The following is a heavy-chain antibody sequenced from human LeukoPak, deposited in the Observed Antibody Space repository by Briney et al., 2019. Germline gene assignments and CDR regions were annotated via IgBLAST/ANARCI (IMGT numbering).Heavy chain of an antibody. J-gene: IGHJ4*02. CDR3: AREGNYYGSGSYWSVVDY. CDR2: TRKKDNSCTT. V-gene: IGHV3-72*01. Sequence: GGSLRLSCAASGFTFSDHYMDWVRQAPGEGLEWVGRTRKKDNSCTTEYAASVKGRFTISRDDSKNSLYLQMNSLKTEDTAVYYCAREGNYYGSGSYWSVVDYWGQGTLVTVSS. D-gene: IGHD3-10*01. CDR1: GFTFSDHY.